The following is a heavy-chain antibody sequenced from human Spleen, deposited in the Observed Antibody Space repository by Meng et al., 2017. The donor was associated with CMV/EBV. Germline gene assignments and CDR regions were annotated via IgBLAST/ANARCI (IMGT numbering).Heavy chain of an antibody. Sequence: YTFINYDINWVRQATGQGLEWMGWMNPNSGNTGYGQKFQGRLTMTRNTAINTAFMELTGLGSEDTAVYYCARRITIFGVETNWFDSWGRGTLVTVSS. CDR2: MNPNSGNT. CDR3: ARRITIFGVETNWFDS. V-gene: IGHV1-8*01. J-gene: IGHJ5*01. D-gene: IGHD3-3*01. CDR1: YTFINYD.